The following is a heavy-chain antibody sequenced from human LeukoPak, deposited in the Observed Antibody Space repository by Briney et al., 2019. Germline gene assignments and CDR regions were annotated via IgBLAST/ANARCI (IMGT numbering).Heavy chain of an antibody. CDR3: ARDLGYSSGSNWFDP. D-gene: IGHD6-19*01. J-gene: IGHJ5*02. CDR2: IYYSGST. CDR1: GGSISGYY. Sequence: SETLSLTCTVSGGSISGYYWTWIRQPPGKGLEWIGYIYYSGSTNYNPSLKSRVTMSVDTSKSQFSLNLSSVTAADTAVYYCARDLGYSSGSNWFDPWGQGTLVTVSS. V-gene: IGHV4-59*01.